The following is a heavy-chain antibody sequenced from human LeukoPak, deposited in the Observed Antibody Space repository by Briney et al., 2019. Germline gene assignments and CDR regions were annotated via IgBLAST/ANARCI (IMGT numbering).Heavy chain of an antibody. Sequence: GGSLRLSCAASGFTFSSYGTHWVRQAPGKGLEWVTFISYDGSDKYYADSVKGRFTISRDYSKNMLYLQMNSLRAEDTAVYYCAKDHDYGDYATDYWGQGTLVTVSS. CDR2: ISYDGSDK. D-gene: IGHD4-17*01. CDR1: GFTFSSYG. V-gene: IGHV3-30*18. CDR3: AKDHDYGDYATDY. J-gene: IGHJ4*02.